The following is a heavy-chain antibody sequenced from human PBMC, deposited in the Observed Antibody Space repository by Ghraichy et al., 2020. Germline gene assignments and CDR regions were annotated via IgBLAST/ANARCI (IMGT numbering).Heavy chain of an antibody. D-gene: IGHD1-26*01. CDR1: GFTFSNYA. CDR2: ISGYGGST. CDR3: AKDRNVVRVGAAIDY. V-gene: IGHV3-23*01. Sequence: GESLNISCAASGFTFSNYAMTWVRQAPGKGLECVSVISGYGGSTYYADSVKGRFTISRDNSKNTLYLQMSSLRAEDTAIYYCAKDRNVVRVGAAIDYWGQGTLVTVSS. J-gene: IGHJ4*02.